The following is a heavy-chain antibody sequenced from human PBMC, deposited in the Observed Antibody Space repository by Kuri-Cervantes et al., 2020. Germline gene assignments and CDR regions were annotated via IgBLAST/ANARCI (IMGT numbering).Heavy chain of an antibody. D-gene: IGHD2-2*01. CDR3: GSISDCSSTSCPWDYYYGMDV. Sequence: ASVKVSCKASGYTFTSYDINWVRQAPGQGLEWMGIINPSGGSTSYAQKFQGRVTMTRDTSTSTVYMELSSLRSEDTAVYYCGSISDCSSTSCPWDYYYGMDVWGQGTTVTVSS. CDR1: GYTFTSYD. CDR2: INPSGGST. V-gene: IGHV1-46*01. J-gene: IGHJ6*02.